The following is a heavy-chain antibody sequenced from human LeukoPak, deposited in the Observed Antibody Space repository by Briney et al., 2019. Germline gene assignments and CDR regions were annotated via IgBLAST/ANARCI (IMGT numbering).Heavy chain of an antibody. CDR3: ARSVEGYCRGGSCYYYSYYMDV. Sequence: SETLSLTCAVYGGSFSGYYWSWIRQPPGKGLEWIGEINHSGSTNYNPSLKSRVTISVDTSRNQFSLKLSSVTAADTAVYYCARSVEGYCRGGSCYYYSYYMDVWGKGTTVTVSS. J-gene: IGHJ6*03. CDR1: GGSFSGYY. V-gene: IGHV4-34*01. D-gene: IGHD2-15*01. CDR2: INHSGST.